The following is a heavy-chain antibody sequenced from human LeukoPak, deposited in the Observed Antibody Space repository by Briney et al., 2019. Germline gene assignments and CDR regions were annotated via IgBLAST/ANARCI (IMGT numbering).Heavy chain of an antibody. CDR3: ARYGHAYNFEY. J-gene: IGHJ4*02. D-gene: IGHD5-24*01. CDR1: GGSISNHF. Sequence: SETLSLTCTVSGGSISNHFWSWIRQAPQKGLEWIGYTYYTGSTNYNPSLKSRVTISVDTSKNQFSLRLSSVTAADTAVYYCARYGHAYNFEYWGQGTLVTVSS. CDR2: TYYTGST. V-gene: IGHV4-59*08.